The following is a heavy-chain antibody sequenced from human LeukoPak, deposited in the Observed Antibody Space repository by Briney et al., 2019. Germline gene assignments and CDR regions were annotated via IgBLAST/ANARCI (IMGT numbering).Heavy chain of an antibody. CDR3: AIDPTGGTPP. V-gene: IGHV3-23*01. Sequence: GGSLRLSCAASGFTFSTYTMYWVRHPPGKRLEWVSIIGNNGGGIHYADSVKGRFTISRDNFKNALYLQMNSLRVEDTAVYYCAIDPTGGTPPWGKGFLVTVSS. D-gene: IGHD4-23*01. CDR1: GFTFSTYT. J-gene: IGHJ5*02. CDR2: IGNNGGGI.